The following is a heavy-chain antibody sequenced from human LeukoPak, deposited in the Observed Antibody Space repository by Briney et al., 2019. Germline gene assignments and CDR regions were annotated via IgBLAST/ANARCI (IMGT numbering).Heavy chain of an antibody. D-gene: IGHD3-10*01. J-gene: IGHJ6*02. CDR1: GGSISSYY. CDR3: ARDGVGGRGVDYYYGMDV. Sequence: SETLSLTCTVSGGSISSYYWSWIRQPPGKGLEWIGYIYYSGSTNYNPSLKSRVAISVDTSKNQFSLKLSSVTAADTAVYYCARDGVGGRGVDYYYGMDVWGQGTTVTVSS. CDR2: IYYSGST. V-gene: IGHV4-59*01.